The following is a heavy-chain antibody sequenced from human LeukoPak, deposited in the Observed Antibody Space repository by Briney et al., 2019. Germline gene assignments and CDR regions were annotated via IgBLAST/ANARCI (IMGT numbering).Heavy chain of an antibody. CDR1: GGSFSGYY. CDR2: TNHSGST. V-gene: IGHV4-34*01. D-gene: IGHD3-16*02. Sequence: SETVSRTCAVYGGSFSGYYWSWIRQPPGKGLEWIGETNHSGSTNYNPSLKSRVTISVDTSKNQFSLKLSSVTAADTAVYYCARMGSYRYLAYFDYWGQGTLVTVSS. CDR3: ARMGSYRYLAYFDY. J-gene: IGHJ4*02.